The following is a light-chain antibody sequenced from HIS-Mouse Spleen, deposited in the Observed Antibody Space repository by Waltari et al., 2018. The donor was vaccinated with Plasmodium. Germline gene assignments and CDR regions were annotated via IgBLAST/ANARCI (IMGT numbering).Light chain of an antibody. J-gene: IGLJ3*02. CDR3: CSYAGSSTFV. Sequence: QSALTQPASVSGSPGQSITISCTATSSDVGSYNLVPWYQQHPGKAPKLMIYEGSKRPSWVSNRFSGSKSGNTASLTISGLQAEDEADYYCCSYAGSSTFVFGGGTKLTVL. CDR1: SSDVGSYNL. CDR2: EGS. V-gene: IGLV2-23*03.